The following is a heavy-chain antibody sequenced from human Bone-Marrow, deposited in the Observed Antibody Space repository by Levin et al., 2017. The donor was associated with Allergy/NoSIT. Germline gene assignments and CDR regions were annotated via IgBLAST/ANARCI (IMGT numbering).Heavy chain of an antibody. CDR2: INHSGST. CDR3: ARGHKELALLWFGELWGFFDY. D-gene: IGHD3-10*01. J-gene: IGHJ4*02. Sequence: ASETLSLTCAVYGGSFSGYYWSWIRQPPGKGLEWIGEINHSGSTNYNPSLKSRVTISVDTSKNQFSLKLSSVTAADTAVYYCARGHKELALLWFGELWGFFDYWGQGTLVTVSS. V-gene: IGHV4-34*01. CDR1: GGSFSGYY.